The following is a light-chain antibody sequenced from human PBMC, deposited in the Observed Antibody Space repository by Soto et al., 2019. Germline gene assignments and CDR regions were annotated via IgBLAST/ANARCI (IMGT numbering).Light chain of an antibody. Sequence: QPVLTQPASVSGSPGQSITISCTGTSSDVGGYNYVSWYQQHPGKAPKVMIYEVTNRPSGVSNRFSGSKSGNTASLTISGLQGEDEADYYCSSYTGSSNLVFGGGTKLTVL. CDR3: SSYTGSSNLV. J-gene: IGLJ2*01. CDR1: SSDVGGYNY. V-gene: IGLV2-14*01. CDR2: EVT.